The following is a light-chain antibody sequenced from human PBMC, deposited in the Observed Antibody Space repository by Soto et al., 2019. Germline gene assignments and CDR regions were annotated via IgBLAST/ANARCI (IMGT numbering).Light chain of an antibody. CDR2: DNN. J-gene: IGLJ3*02. CDR1: NSNIGADYD. CDR3: QSYDSSLNHWV. Sequence: QAVVTQPPSVSGAPGQRVTISCTGTNSNIGADYDVHWYQQLPGTAPKLLIYDNNNRPSGVPDRFSGSKSGTSASLAITGLQAEDETDYYCQSYDSSLNHWVFGGGTKLTVL. V-gene: IGLV1-40*01.